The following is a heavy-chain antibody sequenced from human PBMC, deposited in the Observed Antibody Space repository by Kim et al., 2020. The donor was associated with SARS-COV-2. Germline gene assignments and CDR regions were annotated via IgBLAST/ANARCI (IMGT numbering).Heavy chain of an antibody. CDR2: IYYSGST. Sequence: SETLSLTCTVSGGSISSSSYYWGWIRQPPGKGLEWIGSIYYSGSTYYNPSLKSRVTISVDTSKNQFSLKLSSVTAADTAVYYCATEQTITMILVVMGWFDPWGQGTLVTVSS. CDR3: ATEQTITMILVVMGWFDP. J-gene: IGHJ5*02. CDR1: GGSISSSSYY. V-gene: IGHV4-39*01. D-gene: IGHD3-22*01.